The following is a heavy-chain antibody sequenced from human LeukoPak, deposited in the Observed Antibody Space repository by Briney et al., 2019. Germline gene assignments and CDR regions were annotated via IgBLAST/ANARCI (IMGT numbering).Heavy chain of an antibody. V-gene: IGHV4-59*01. J-gene: IGHJ4*02. Sequence: SETLSLTCTVSGGSISTYYWSWVRQPPGKGLEWIGYIYYSGSTNYDPSLKSRVTISVDTSKNQFSLKLSSVTAADTAVYYCARVTYYYDSSGYYYYFDYWGQGTLVTVSS. CDR1: GGSISTYY. CDR3: ARVTYYYDSSGYYYYFDY. CDR2: IYYSGST. D-gene: IGHD3-22*01.